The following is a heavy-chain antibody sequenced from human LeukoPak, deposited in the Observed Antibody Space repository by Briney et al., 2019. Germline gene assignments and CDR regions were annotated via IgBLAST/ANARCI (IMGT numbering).Heavy chain of an antibody. CDR1: GFTFDDYA. CDR2: ISWDGGST. CDR3: AKGAAAGPYYYYMDV. V-gene: IGHV3-43D*04. D-gene: IGHD6-13*01. Sequence: GGFLRLSCAASGFTFDDYAMHWVRQAPGKGLEWVSLISWDGGSTYYADSVKGRFTISRDNSKNSLYLQMNSLRAEDTALYYCAKGAAAGPYYYYMDVWGKGTTVTVSS. J-gene: IGHJ6*03.